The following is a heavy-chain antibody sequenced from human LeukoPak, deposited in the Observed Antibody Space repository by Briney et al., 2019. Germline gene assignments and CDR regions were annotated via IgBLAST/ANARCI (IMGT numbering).Heavy chain of an antibody. CDR3: ATARNFRFEY. V-gene: IGHV3-74*01. CDR2: MNGEGTTI. D-gene: IGHD1-7*01. CDR1: GLTFRTTW. J-gene: IGHJ4*02. Sequence: GGSLRPSCETSGLTFRTTWMHWVRQAPGKGLMWVSRMNGEGTTIDYADSVKGRFTVSRDYAKNTLFLQMNNLRTEDTALYFCATARNFRFEYWGQGSLVIVSA.